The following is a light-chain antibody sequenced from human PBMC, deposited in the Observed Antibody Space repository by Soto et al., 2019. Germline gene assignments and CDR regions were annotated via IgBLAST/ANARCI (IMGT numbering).Light chain of an antibody. V-gene: IGKV1-5*01. CDR2: DAS. J-gene: IGKJ1*01. Sequence: DIQMTQSPSTLSASVGDRVTITCRASQSISSWLAWYQQKPGKAPKLLIYDASSLESGVPSRFSGSGSGTEFTLTISSLQPDDFATYYCQHMGTFGQGTKVDI. CDR1: QSISSW. CDR3: QHMGT.